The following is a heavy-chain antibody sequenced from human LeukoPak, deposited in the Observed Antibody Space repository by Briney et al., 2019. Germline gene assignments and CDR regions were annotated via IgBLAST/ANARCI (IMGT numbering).Heavy chain of an antibody. CDR1: GFILSNYG. V-gene: IGHV3-33*01. Sequence: GGSLRLSCAASGFILSNYGMHWVRQAPGKGLEWVAVIWFDGGNQYHADAVKGRFTISRDNSKNTLYLQMSSLRAEDTALYYCARDDFAGDSSGYIDYWGQGTLVTVSS. J-gene: IGHJ4*02. D-gene: IGHD3-22*01. CDR3: ARDDFAGDSSGYIDY. CDR2: IWFDGGNQ.